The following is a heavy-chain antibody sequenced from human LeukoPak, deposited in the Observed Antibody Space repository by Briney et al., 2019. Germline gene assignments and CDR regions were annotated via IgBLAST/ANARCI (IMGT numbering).Heavy chain of an antibody. Sequence: GGSLRLSRAASGFSVSNAWMSWVREAPGKGQECAGRSKSKTYGGTADYAAPVKGRCNISRDDSKNTLYLQMNSLKTEHTAVYYCTTTDVWGTYRFAYWGQGTLVTVSS. CDR3: TTTDVWGTYRFAY. CDR1: GFSVSNAW. V-gene: IGHV3-15*01. CDR2: SKSKTYGGTA. J-gene: IGHJ4*02. D-gene: IGHD3-16*02.